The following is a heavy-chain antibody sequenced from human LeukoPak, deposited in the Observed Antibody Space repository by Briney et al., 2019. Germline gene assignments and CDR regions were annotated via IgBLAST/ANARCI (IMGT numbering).Heavy chain of an antibody. V-gene: IGHV4-59*12. J-gene: IGHJ4*02. CDR1: GGSISSYY. Sequence: SETLSLTCTVSGGSISSYYWSWIRQPPGKGLEWIGYIYYSGSTNYNPSLKSRVTISVDTSKNQFSLKLSSVTAADTAVYYCARETSPPDYWGQGTLVTVSS. CDR3: ARETSPPDY. CDR2: IYYSGST.